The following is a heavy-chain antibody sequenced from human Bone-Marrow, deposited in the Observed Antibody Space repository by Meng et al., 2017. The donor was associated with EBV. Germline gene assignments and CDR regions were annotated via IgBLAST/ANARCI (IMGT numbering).Heavy chain of an antibody. Sequence: QVQLVQSGAEVKKPGASVKVSCXXXXYTFTGYYMHWVRQAPGQGLEWMGWINPNSGGTNYAQKFQGWVTMTRDTSISTAYMELSRLRSDDTAVYYCARDASQYCSGGSCYNWFDPWGQGTRVTVSS. D-gene: IGHD2-15*01. CDR2: INPNSGGT. CDR1: XYTFTGYY. J-gene: IGHJ5*02. CDR3: ARDASQYCSGGSCYNWFDP. V-gene: IGHV1-2*04.